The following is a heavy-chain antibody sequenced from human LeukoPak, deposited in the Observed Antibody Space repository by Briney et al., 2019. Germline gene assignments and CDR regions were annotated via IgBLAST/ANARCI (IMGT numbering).Heavy chain of an antibody. Sequence: PSETLSLTCTVSGGSISSYYWSWIRQPPGKGLEWIGYIYYSGSTNYNPSLKSRVTISVDTSKNQFSLKLSSVTAADTAVYYCARGDSTVVTRYWGQGTLVTVSS. V-gene: IGHV4-59*12. CDR2: IYYSGST. J-gene: IGHJ4*02. D-gene: IGHD4-23*01. CDR3: ARGDSTVVTRY. CDR1: GGSISSYY.